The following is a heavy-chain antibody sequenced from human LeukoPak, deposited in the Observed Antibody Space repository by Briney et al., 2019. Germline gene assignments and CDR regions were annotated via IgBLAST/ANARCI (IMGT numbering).Heavy chain of an antibody. CDR1: GGSISSYY. CDR2: IYYSGST. J-gene: IGHJ4*02. V-gene: IGHV4-59*01. D-gene: IGHD3-10*01. CDR3: ASARIGGYFEY. Sequence: SETLSLTCTVSGGSISSYYWSWIRQPPGKGLERIGYIYYSGSTNYNPSLKSRVTISVDTSKNQFSLKLSSVTAADTAVYYCASARIGGYFEYWGQGTLVTVSS.